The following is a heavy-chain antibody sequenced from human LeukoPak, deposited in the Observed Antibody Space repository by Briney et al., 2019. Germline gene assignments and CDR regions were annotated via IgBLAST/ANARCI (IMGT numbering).Heavy chain of an antibody. Sequence: PSETLSLTCTVSGGSISSYYWSRIRQPPGKGLEWIGYIYYSGSTNYNPSLKSRVTISVDTSKNQFSLKLSSVTAADTAVYYCARVTHNWFDPWGQGTLVTVSS. J-gene: IGHJ5*02. CDR2: IYYSGST. CDR3: ARVTHNWFDP. D-gene: IGHD3-16*01. CDR1: GGSISSYY. V-gene: IGHV4-59*01.